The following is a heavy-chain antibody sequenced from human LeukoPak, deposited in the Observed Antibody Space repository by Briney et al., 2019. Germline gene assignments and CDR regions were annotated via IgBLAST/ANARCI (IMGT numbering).Heavy chain of an antibody. Sequence: SETLSLTCAVYGGSFSGYYWGWIRRPPGKGLEWIGSIYYSRSTYYNPSLKSRVTISVDTSKNQFSLKLSSVTAADTAVYYCARLGFIVVVTAIRCDAFDIWGQGTMVTVSS. CDR3: ARLGFIVVVTAIRCDAFDI. V-gene: IGHV4-39*01. CDR1: GGSFSGYY. CDR2: IYYSRST. D-gene: IGHD2-21*02. J-gene: IGHJ3*02.